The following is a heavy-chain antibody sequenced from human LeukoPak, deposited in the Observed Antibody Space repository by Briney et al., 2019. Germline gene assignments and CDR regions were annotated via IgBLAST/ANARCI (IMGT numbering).Heavy chain of an antibody. D-gene: IGHD3-22*01. CDR2: INHSGST. J-gene: IGHJ4*02. CDR3: VTYYFDSSGPKKNY. V-gene: IGHV4-34*01. CDR1: GGSFSGYY. Sequence: SETLSLTCAVYGGSFSGYYWSWIRQPPGKGLEWIGEINHSGSTNYNPSLKSRVTISVDTSKKQFSLKLSSATAADTAVYYCVTYYFDSSGPKKNYWGQGTLVTVSS.